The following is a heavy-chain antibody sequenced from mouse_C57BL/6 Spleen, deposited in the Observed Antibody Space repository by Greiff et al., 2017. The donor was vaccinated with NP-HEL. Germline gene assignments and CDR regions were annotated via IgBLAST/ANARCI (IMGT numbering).Heavy chain of an antibody. J-gene: IGHJ2*01. CDR1: GYSFTDYN. CDR3: ARSGYYGSSPYFDY. D-gene: IGHD1-1*01. V-gene: IGHV1-39*01. Sequence: VQLQQSGPELVKPGASVKLSCKASGYSFTDYNMNWVKQSNGKSLEWIGVINPNYGTTSYNQKFKGKATLTVDKSSSTAYMQLNSLTSEDSAVYYCARSGYYGSSPYFDYWGQGTTLTVSA. CDR2: INPNYGTT.